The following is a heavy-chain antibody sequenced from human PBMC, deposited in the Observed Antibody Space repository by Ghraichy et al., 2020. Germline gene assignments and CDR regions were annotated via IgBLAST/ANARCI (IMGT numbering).Heavy chain of an antibody. J-gene: IGHJ4*02. V-gene: IGHV3-30-3*01. D-gene: IGHD5-18*01. CDR1: GFTFSSYA. CDR2: ITYDGSNN. Sequence: GSLRLSCAASGFTFSSYAMHWVRQAPGKGLEWVAVITYDGSNNYYADSVKGRFTISRDNFKDTLYLQMNSLRSDDTAVYYCARPPGVYSYGVYFDSWGLGTLVAVSS. CDR3: ARPPGVYSYGVYFDS.